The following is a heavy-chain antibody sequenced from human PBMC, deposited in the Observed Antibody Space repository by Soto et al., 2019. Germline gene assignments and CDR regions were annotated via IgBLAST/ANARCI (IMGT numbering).Heavy chain of an antibody. V-gene: IGHV4-61*01. J-gene: IGHJ3*02. CDR3: ARIYPHYFGSGSYYKDAFDI. D-gene: IGHD3-10*01. Sequence: ETLSLTSTVSGVSVSSGSDYWRWIRQPPRKGLEWIGYIYYSGTTNYNPSLKSRVTISVDTSKNQFSLKLSSVTAADTAVYYCARIYPHYFGSGSYYKDAFDIWGQGTTVNVSS. CDR2: IYYSGTT. CDR1: GVSVSSGSDY.